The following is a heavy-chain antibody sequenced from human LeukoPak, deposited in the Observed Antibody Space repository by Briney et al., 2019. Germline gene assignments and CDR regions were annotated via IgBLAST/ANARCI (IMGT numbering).Heavy chain of an antibody. CDR1: GGTFSSYA. CDR3: ARGKGVAIFGVVRPHRPYYMDV. J-gene: IGHJ6*03. CDR2: IIPIFGTA. Sequence: ASVKVSCKASGGTFSSYAISWVRQAPGQGLEWMGGIIPIFGTANYAQKFQGRVTITADKSTSTAYMELSSLRSEDTAVYYCARGKGVAIFGVVRPHRPYYMDVWGKGTTVTVSS. V-gene: IGHV1-69*06. D-gene: IGHD3-3*01.